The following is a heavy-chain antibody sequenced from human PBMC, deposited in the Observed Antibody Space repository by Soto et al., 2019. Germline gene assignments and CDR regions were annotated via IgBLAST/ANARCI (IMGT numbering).Heavy chain of an antibody. CDR1: GESFSDYY. CDR2: ISHSGST. Sequence: SETLSLTCAVYGESFSDYYWSWIRQPPGKGLEWIGEISHSGSTNYNPSLKSRVTISVDTSKNQFSLKLSSVTAADTAVYYCARRGRKVYYDSSGSHYGDWGQGTLVTVSS. D-gene: IGHD3-22*01. CDR3: ARRGRKVYYDSSGSHYGD. J-gene: IGHJ4*02. V-gene: IGHV4-34*01.